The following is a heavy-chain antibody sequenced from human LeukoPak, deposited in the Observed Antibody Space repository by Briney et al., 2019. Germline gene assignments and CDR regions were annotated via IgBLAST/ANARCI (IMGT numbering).Heavy chain of an antibody. V-gene: IGHV3-21*06. Sequence: GGSLRLSCAACGFAFSTYTMNWARQAPGKGLEWVASINSGGTTTHYAFSVKGRFTISRDNAQNVLYLQMNGLRGDDAAVYYCLRGDSRDLWGQGTLVTVSS. D-gene: IGHD3-22*01. CDR3: LRGDSRDL. CDR2: INSGGTTT. CDR1: GFAFSTYT. J-gene: IGHJ4*02.